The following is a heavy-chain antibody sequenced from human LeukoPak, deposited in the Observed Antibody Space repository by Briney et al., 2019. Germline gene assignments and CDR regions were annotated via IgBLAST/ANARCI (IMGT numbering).Heavy chain of an antibody. D-gene: IGHD6-13*01. Sequence: GGSLRLSCAASGFTFSDFYMSWIRQAPGKGLEWVSYISSSSSYTNYAASVKGRFTISRDNAKNSLYLQMNSLRAEDTAMYYCARIPEVYSSSWFLDYWGQGTLVTVSS. V-gene: IGHV3-11*03. CDR2: ISSSSSYT. J-gene: IGHJ4*02. CDR3: ARIPEVYSSSWFLDY. CDR1: GFTFSDFY.